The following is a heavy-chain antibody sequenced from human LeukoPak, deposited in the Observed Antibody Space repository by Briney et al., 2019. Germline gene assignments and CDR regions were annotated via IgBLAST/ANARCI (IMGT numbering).Heavy chain of an antibody. Sequence: GGSLPLSRPASGFTLHHYGMRWLRQAPAKGRDGVSGINWNGGSKGYADSVQGRFTNSRDNAKNSLYLQMNSLRAEDTALYYCARDSGARWLQPDYWGQGTLVTVSS. CDR1: GFTLHHYG. J-gene: IGHJ4*02. CDR2: INWNGGSK. D-gene: IGHD5-24*01. CDR3: ARDSGARWLQPDY. V-gene: IGHV3-20*04.